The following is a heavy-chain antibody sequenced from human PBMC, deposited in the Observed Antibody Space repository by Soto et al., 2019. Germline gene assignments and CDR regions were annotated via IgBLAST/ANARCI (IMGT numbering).Heavy chain of an antibody. CDR2: ISSSSSYT. CDR3: ARDLSEGYYDFLAFDI. Sequence: GGSLRLSCAASGFTFSSYAMSWVRQAPGKGLEWVSSISSSSSYTYYADSVKGRFTISRDNAKNSLYLQMNSLRAEDTAVYYCARDLSEGYYDFLAFDIWGQGTMVTVSS. V-gene: IGHV3-21*01. CDR1: GFTFSSYA. J-gene: IGHJ3*02. D-gene: IGHD3-3*01.